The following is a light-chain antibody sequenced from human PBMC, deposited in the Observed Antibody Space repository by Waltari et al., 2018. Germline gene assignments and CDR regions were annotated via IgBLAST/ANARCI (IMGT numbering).Light chain of an antibody. CDR1: QDIDNY. V-gene: IGKV1-33*01. CDR3: QQYDDLFT. J-gene: IGKJ3*01. CDR2: HTS. Sequence: VQMTQSPSSLSASVGDRVTIPCQARQDIDNYLNWYQQKPGRAPNLLIYHTSNLQTGVPSRFSGSRSGTDYTFTISNLQPEDVATYYCQQYDDLFTFGPGTKVDLK.